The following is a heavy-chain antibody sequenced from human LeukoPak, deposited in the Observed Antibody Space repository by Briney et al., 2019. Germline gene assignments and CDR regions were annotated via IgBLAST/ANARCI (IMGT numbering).Heavy chain of an antibody. V-gene: IGHV3-23*01. D-gene: IGHD6-13*01. CDR3: APDLRGSAWSLDD. CDR2: ISGSGAST. J-gene: IGHJ4*02. CDR1: GFTFSSYA. Sequence: LGGSLRLSCAASGFTFSSYAMSWVRQAPGKGLEWVSLISGSGASTHYPDSVKGRFTISRDNSKNMLSLQKNSLRAEDTAVYYCAPDLRGSAWSLDDWGQGTLVTVSS.